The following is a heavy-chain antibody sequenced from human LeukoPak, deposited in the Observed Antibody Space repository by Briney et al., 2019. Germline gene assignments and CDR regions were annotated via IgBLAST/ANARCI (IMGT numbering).Heavy chain of an antibody. CDR2: ITSSSSSI. CDR1: GFTFSTYN. J-gene: IGHJ4*02. Sequence: GGSLRLSCAASGFTFSTYNMNWVRQAPGKGLEWVSYITSSSSSIYYADSVKGRFTISRDNAKNSLYLQMNNLRDEDTAVYYCARDHYSRNDCWGQGDLVTVSS. D-gene: IGHD6-13*01. CDR3: ARDHYSRNDC. V-gene: IGHV3-48*02.